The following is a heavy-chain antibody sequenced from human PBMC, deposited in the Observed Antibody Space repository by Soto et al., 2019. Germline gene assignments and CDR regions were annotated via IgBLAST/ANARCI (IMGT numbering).Heavy chain of an antibody. D-gene: IGHD5-18*01. J-gene: IGHJ6*02. CDR3: ARLRVDTSMVSDYYYYVMDV. CDR2: IIPIFGTA. CDR1: GGTFSSYA. Sequence: SVKVSCKASGGTFSSYAISWVRQAPGQGLEWMGGIIPIFGTANYAQKFQGRVTITADESTSTAYMELSSLRSEDTAVYYCARLRVDTSMVSDYYYYVMDVWGQGTTVTVSS. V-gene: IGHV1-69*13.